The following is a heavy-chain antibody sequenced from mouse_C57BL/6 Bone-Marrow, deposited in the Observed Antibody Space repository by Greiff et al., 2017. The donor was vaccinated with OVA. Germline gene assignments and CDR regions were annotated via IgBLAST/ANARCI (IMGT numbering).Heavy chain of an antibody. V-gene: IGHV14-4*01. CDR3: TTQADFDY. D-gene: IGHD3-2*02. J-gene: IGHJ2*01. CDR2: IDPENGDT. CDR1: GFNIKDDY. Sequence: VQLQQSGAELVRPGASVKLSCTASGFNIKDDYMHWVKQRPEQGLEWIGWIDPENGDTEYASKFQGKATITADTSSNTAYLQLSSLTSEDTAVYYCTTQADFDYWGQGTTLTGSS.